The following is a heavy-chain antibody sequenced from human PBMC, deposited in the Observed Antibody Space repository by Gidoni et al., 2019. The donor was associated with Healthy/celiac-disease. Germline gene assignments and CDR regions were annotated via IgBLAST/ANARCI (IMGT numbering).Heavy chain of an antibody. V-gene: IGHV3-33*01. J-gene: IGHJ4*02. D-gene: IGHD4-17*01. CDR3: ARDGVEHDYGDVPSRTFDY. Sequence: QVQLVESGGGVVQPGRSLRLSCAASVFTFSRYGMPWGRQAPGKGLEGVAVIWYDGSNKYYADSVKGRFTISRDNSKNTLYLKMNSLRAEDTAVYYCARDGVEHDYGDVPSRTFDYWGQGTLVTVSS. CDR2: IWYDGSNK. CDR1: VFTFSRYG.